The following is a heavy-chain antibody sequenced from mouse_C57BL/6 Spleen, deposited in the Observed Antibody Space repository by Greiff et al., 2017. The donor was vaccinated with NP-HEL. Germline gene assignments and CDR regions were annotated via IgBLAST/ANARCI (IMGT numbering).Heavy chain of an antibody. CDR2: IHPNSGST. Sequence: VQLQQPGAELVKPGASVKLSCKASGYTFTSYWLHWVKQRPGQGLEWIGMIHPNSGSTNYNEKFKSKATLTVDKSSSTAYMQLSSLTSEDSAVYYCARSGGAWFAYWGQGTLVTVSA. J-gene: IGHJ3*01. D-gene: IGHD1-1*02. CDR3: ARSGGAWFAY. CDR1: GYTFTSYW. V-gene: IGHV1-64*01.